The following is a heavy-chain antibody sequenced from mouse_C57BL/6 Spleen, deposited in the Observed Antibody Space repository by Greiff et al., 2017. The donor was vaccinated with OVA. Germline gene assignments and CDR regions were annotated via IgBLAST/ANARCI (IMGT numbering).Heavy chain of an antibody. Sequence: VQLQQPGAELVKPGASVKMSCKASGYTFTSYWITWVKQRPGQGLEWIGDIYPGSGSTNYNEKFKSKATLTVDTSSNTAYMQLSSLRSEDSAVYYCARDYGSSYWDVEVWGTGTTVTVSS. CDR2: IYPGSGST. CDR3: ARDYGSSYWDVEV. CDR1: GYTFTSYW. V-gene: IGHV1-55*01. D-gene: IGHD1-1*01. J-gene: IGHJ1*03.